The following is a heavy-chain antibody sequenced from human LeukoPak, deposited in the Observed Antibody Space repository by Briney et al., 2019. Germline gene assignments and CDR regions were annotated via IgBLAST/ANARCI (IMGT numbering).Heavy chain of an antibody. CDR2: IYYSGST. V-gene: IGHV4-39*07. CDR1: GGSISSSSYY. CDR3: ARGKLYDFWSGYMRYYYYMDV. D-gene: IGHD3-3*01. J-gene: IGHJ6*03. Sequence: PSETLSLTCTVSGGSISSSSYYWGWIRQPPGKGLEWIGSIYYSGSTYYNPSLKSRVTISVDTSKNQFSLKLSSVTAADTAVYYCARGKLYDFWSGYMRYYYYMDVWGKGTTVTVSS.